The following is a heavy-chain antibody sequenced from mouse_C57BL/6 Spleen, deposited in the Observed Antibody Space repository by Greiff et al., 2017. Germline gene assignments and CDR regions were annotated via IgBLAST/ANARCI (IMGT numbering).Heavy chain of an antibody. CDR1: GYAFSSYW. D-gene: IGHD2-4*01. CDR2: IYPGSGST. CDR3: ARFDDYDLYYFDD. Sequence: QVQLKESGAELVKPGASVKISCKASGYAFSSYWMNWVKQRPGKGLEWIGDIYPGSGSTNYNEKFKSKATLTVDKSSSTAYMQLSSLTSEDSAVYYCARFDDYDLYYFDDWGQGTTLTVSS. J-gene: IGHJ2*01. V-gene: IGHV1-80*01.